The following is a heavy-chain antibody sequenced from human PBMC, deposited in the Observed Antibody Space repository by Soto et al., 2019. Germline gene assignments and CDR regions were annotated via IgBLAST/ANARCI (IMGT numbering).Heavy chain of an antibody. V-gene: IGHV4-4*07. CDR1: GGSISGYY. Sequence: QVQLQESGPGLVKPSENLSLTCTVSGGSISGYYWSWIRQPAGKGLEWIGRMYNSERTTYNPSLESRVTMSMDTSKNQFSLKLTSVTAADTAVYFCAREPLAHSYFDFWGRGALVTVSS. J-gene: IGHJ4*02. CDR2: MYNSERT. CDR3: AREPLAHSYFDF.